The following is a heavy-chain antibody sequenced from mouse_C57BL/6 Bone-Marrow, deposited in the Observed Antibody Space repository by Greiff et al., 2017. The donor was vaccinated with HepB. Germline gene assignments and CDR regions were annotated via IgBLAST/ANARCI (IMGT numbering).Heavy chain of an antibody. J-gene: IGHJ2*01. CDR1: GYTFTDYN. V-gene: IGHV1-22*01. D-gene: IGHD2-3*01. CDR3: ARYEGLLDY. CDR2: INPNNGGT. Sequence: VQLQQSGPELVKPGASVKMSCKASGYTFTDYNMHWVKQSHGKSLEWIGYINPNNGGTNYNKKFKGKATLTVNKSSSTAYMELRSLTSEDSAVYYCARYEGLLDYWGQGTTLTVSS.